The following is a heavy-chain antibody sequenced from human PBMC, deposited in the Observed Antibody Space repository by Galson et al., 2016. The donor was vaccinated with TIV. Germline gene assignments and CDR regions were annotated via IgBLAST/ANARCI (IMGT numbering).Heavy chain of an antibody. D-gene: IGHD3-16*01. CDR3: ARTLPVYSYGDIDVSDI. J-gene: IGHJ3*02. Sequence: SLRLSCAASGFAFSRYSIHWVRQAPGKGLEWVAVISYDGSNKYYADSVKGRFTISRDNSKDTLYLQMNSLGPEDTAIYYCARTLPVYSYGDIDVSDIWGQGTMVNVSS. V-gene: IGHV3-30-3*01. CDR2: ISYDGSNK. CDR1: GFAFSRYS.